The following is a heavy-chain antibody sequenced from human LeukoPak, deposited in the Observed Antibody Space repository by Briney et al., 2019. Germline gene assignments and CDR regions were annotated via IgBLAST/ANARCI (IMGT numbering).Heavy chain of an antibody. CDR2: TYYKSKWYN. D-gene: IGHD3-9*01. CDR3: ARALWDDILTGSYYYFDS. Sequence: SQTLSLTCAISGDSVSSNSAAWNWIRQSPSRGLEWLGRTYYKSKWYNDYAVSVKSRITINPDASKNQFSLQLNSVTPEDTAVYYCARALWDDILTGSYYYFDSWGQGTLVTVSS. V-gene: IGHV6-1*01. CDR1: GDSVSSNSAA. J-gene: IGHJ4*02.